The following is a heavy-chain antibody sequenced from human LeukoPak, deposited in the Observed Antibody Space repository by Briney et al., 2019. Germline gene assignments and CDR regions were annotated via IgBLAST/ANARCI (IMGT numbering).Heavy chain of an antibody. J-gene: IGHJ4*02. CDR1: GFTFSGYA. CDR3: AKSVVVITFRFDD. Sequence: QPGGSLRLSCAASGFTFSGYAMSWVRQAPGKGLEWVSAINGGGSNTYYADSVKGRFTISRDNSKNMVYLQMNNLRADDTAAYYCAKSVVVITFRFDDWGQGALVTVSS. D-gene: IGHD2-15*01. CDR2: INGGGSNT. V-gene: IGHV3-23*01.